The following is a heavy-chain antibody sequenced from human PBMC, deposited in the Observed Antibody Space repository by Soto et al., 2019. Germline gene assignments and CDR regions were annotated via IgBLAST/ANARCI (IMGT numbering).Heavy chain of an antibody. V-gene: IGHV4-59*01. CDR1: GGSISSYY. J-gene: IGHJ5*02. Sequence: SETLSLTCTVSGGSISSYYWSWIRQPPGKGLEWIGYIYYSGSTNYNPSLKSRVTISVDTSKNQFSLKLSSVTAADTAVYYCARDKLSLLSWGQGTLVTVSS. CDR2: IYYSGST. CDR3: ARDKLSLLS.